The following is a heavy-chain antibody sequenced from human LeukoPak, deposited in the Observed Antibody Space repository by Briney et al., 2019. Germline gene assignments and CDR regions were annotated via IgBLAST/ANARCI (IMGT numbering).Heavy chain of an antibody. V-gene: IGHV3-20*04. CDR2: VNWNGGST. Sequence: GGSLRHSCAASGFTFDDYGMSWVRQAPGKGLEWVSGVNWNGGSTGYPDSVKGRLTISRDNAKNSLYLQMNSLRAEDTALYYCARVDSSSWASWGQGTLVTVSS. CDR3: ARVDSSSWAS. J-gene: IGHJ4*02. D-gene: IGHD6-13*01. CDR1: GFTFDDYG.